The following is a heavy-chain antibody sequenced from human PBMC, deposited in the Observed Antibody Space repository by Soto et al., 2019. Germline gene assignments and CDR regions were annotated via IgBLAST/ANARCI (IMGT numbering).Heavy chain of an antibody. D-gene: IGHD4-17*01. CDR1: GFTFSSYG. Sequence: QVQLVESGGGVVQPGRSLRLSCAASGFTFSSYGMHWVRQAPGKGLEWVAVIWYDGSNKYYADSVKGRFTISRDNSKNTLYLQMNSLRAEDTAVYYVARTDYGGTYFDYWGQGTLVTVSS. CDR2: IWYDGSNK. CDR3: ARTDYGGTYFDY. V-gene: IGHV3-33*01. J-gene: IGHJ4*02.